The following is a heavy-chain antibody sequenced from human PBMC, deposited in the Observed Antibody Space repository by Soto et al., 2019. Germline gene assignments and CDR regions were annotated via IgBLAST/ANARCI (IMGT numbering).Heavy chain of an antibody. Sequence: ETLSLTCTVSGGSVSSGSYYWSWIRQPPGKGLEWIGYIYYSGSTNYNPSLKSRVTISVDTSKNQFSLKLSSVTAADTAVYYCARGSIGTTSDWGQGTLVTVSS. CDR3: ARGSIGTTSD. J-gene: IGHJ4*02. CDR1: GGSVSSGSYY. D-gene: IGHD1-1*01. CDR2: IYYSGST. V-gene: IGHV4-61*01.